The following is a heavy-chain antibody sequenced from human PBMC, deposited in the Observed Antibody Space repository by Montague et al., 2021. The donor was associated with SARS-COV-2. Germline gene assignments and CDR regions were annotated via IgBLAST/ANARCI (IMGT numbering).Heavy chain of an antibody. CDR2: IYTSGST. D-gene: IGHD1-20*01. J-gene: IGHJ6*02. Sequence: TLSLTCTVSGGSISSGSYYWSWIRQPAGKGLEWIGRIYTSGSTNYNPSLKSRATISGDMSKNQFSLNVSSVTAADTAVYYCTRDPITGTTGTIYNYYGMDVWGQGTTVTVSS. CDR3: TRDPITGTTGTIYNYYGMDV. CDR1: GGSISSGSYY. V-gene: IGHV4-61*02.